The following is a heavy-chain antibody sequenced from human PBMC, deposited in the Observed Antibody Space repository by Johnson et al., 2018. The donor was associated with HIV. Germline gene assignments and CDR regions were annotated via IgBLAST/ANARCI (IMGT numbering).Heavy chain of an antibody. V-gene: IGHV3-74*02. CDR3: AKANYYVYAFDI. CDR2: VNSDGSSL. D-gene: IGHD3-22*01. Sequence: VQLVESGGGLVQPGGSLRLSCAASGFTFSNYWMHWVRQAPGKGLVWVSRVNSDGSSLSYADSVKGRFTISRDNAKNTLYLHMNSLRVEDTAVYYCAKANYYVYAFDIWGPGTMVTVSS. J-gene: IGHJ3*02. CDR1: GFTFSNYW.